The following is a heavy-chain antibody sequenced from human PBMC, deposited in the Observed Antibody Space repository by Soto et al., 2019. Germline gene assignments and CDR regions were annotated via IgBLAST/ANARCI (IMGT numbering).Heavy chain of an antibody. CDR3: ARDSSVEPRVAFDI. D-gene: IGHD1-26*01. Sequence: EVQLVESGGGLVKPGGSLRLSCAASGFTFSSYSMNWVRQAPGKGLEWVSSISSSSSYIYYADSVKGRFTISRDNAKNSLYLQMNGLRAEDTAVYYCARDSSVEPRVAFDIWGQGTMVTVSS. J-gene: IGHJ3*02. CDR2: ISSSSSYI. CDR1: GFTFSSYS. V-gene: IGHV3-21*01.